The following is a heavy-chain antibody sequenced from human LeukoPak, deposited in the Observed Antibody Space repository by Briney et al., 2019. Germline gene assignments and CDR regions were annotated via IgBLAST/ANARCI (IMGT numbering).Heavy chain of an antibody. Sequence: PGGSLRLSCVGFGFTFGGNGIHWVRQAPGKGLEWVAFIRYDGSNKYYADSVKGRFTISRDNSKNTLYLQMNSLRAEDTAVYYCAKEYSYGHDYWGQGTLVTVSS. D-gene: IGHD5-18*01. CDR1: GFTFGGNG. CDR3: AKEYSYGHDY. J-gene: IGHJ4*02. CDR2: IRYDGSNK. V-gene: IGHV3-30*02.